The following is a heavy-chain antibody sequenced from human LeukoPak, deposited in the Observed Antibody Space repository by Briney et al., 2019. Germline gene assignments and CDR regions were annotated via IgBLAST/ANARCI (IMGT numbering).Heavy chain of an antibody. D-gene: IGHD1-1*01. CDR2: ISYDGSSK. J-gene: IGHJ4*02. CDR1: GSTFSSYA. Sequence: GRSLRLSCAASGSTFSSYAMHWVRQAPGKGLEWVAVISYDGSSKYYADSVKGLFTISRDNSKNTLYLQMNSLRAEDTAVYYCARGRSTYYLDYWGQGALVTVSS. V-gene: IGHV3-30-3*01. CDR3: ARGRSTYYLDY.